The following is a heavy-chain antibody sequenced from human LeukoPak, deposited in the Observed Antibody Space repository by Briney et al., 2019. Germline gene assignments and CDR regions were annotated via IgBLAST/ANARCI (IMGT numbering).Heavy chain of an antibody. Sequence: AGGSLRLSCAASGFTFSTFAMIWVRQPPGKGLEWVSSIFPSGGEIHYADSVKGRFTISRDNSKNTLYLQMNSLRAEDTAVYYCARDSSSWGQLGGFDYWGQGTLVTVSS. CDR2: IFPSGGEI. J-gene: IGHJ4*02. D-gene: IGHD6-13*01. CDR3: ARDSSSWGQLGGFDY. V-gene: IGHV3-23*01. CDR1: GFTFSTFA.